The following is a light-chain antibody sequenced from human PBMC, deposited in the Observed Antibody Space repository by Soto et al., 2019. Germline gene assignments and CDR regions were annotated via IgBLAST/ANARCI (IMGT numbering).Light chain of an antibody. J-gene: IGKJ4*01. Sequence: AVQMTQSPSSLSASVGDRVTITCRASQFIRNDVGWYQQKPGKAPKLLIYAASILQSGVPSRFSGRGSGTYFTLTISSLQPEESATYYCLEDYYYPLTFGGGTKVELK. CDR3: LEDYYYPLT. CDR1: QFIRND. CDR2: AAS. V-gene: IGKV1-6*01.